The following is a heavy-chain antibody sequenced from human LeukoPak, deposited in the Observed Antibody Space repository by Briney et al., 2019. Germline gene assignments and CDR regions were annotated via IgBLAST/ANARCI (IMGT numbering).Heavy chain of an antibody. V-gene: IGHV1-24*01. CDR3: ASGEAEGVGY. CDR1: GYTLTELS. J-gene: IGHJ4*02. D-gene: IGHD2-15*01. Sequence: ASVNVSCKVSGYTLTELSMHWVRQAPGKGLEWMGGFDPEDGDTIYAQKFQGRVTMTEDTSTDTAYMELSSLRSEDTAVYYCASGEAEGVGYWGQGTLVTVSS. CDR2: FDPEDGDT.